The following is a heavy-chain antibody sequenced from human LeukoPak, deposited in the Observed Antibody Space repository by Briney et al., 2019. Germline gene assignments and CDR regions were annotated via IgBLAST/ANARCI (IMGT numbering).Heavy chain of an antibody. CDR1: GFTFSYYG. J-gene: IGHJ4*02. V-gene: IGHV3-23*01. Sequence: PGGSLRLSCAASGFTFSYYGMHWVRQAPGKGLEWVSAISGSGGSTYYADSVKGRFTISRDNSKNTLYLQMNSLRAEDTAVYYCAKYRESYRPYFDYWGQGTLVTVSS. D-gene: IGHD3-16*02. CDR2: ISGSGGST. CDR3: AKYRESYRPYFDY.